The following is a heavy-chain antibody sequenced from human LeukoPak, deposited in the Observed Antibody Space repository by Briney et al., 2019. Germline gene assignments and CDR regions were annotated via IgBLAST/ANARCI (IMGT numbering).Heavy chain of an antibody. D-gene: IGHD2-21*01. V-gene: IGHV4-38-2*02. J-gene: IGHJ4*02. CDR2: ISHSGST. Sequence: PSETLSLTCTVSGYSISTTYYGGWIRQPPGKGLEWIATISHSGSTYYTPSLRSRLTISLDTSKNQFPLKLTSVTAADTAVYYCARVNAPVATFDYWGQGALVTVSS. CDR3: ARVNAPVATFDY. CDR1: GYSISTTYY.